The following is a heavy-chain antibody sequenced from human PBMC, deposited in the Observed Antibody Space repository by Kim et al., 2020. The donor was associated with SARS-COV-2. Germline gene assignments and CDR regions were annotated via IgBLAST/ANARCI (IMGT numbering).Heavy chain of an antibody. D-gene: IGHD5-18*01. CDR3: VRDSNIVDTTMVMLDY. J-gene: IGHJ4*02. Sequence: KGRFTISRDKSKNTLYLQMNSLRAEETAVHYCVRDSNIVDTTMVMLDYWGEGTLVTVSS. V-gene: IGHV3-30*01.